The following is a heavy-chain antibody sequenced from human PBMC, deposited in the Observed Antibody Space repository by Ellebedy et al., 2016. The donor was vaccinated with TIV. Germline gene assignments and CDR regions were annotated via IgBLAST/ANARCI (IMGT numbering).Heavy chain of an antibody. CDR1: GGTFTSYA. J-gene: IGHJ4*02. V-gene: IGHV1-69*04. CDR2: IIPILGLA. Sequence: SVKVSCKASGGTFTSYAISWVRQAPGQGLEWMGRIIPILGLANYAQKFQGRLTIIADKSTSTAYMEPSSLRSDDTAVYYCARVVGRDSGYDYPGDWGQGTLVTVSS. D-gene: IGHD5-12*01. CDR3: ARVVGRDSGYDYPGD.